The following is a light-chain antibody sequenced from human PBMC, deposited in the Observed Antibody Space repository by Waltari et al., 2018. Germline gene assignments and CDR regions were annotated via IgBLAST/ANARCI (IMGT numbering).Light chain of an antibody. V-gene: IGLV1-44*01. Sequence: QSGLTQPPSASGTPGQRVTISRSGSSPNIGSNPVNWVQQLPGTAPKLLIYSNNQRPAGVPDRFSGSKSGTSASLAISGLQSEDEADYYCAVWDDSLNGPVFGGGTKLTVL. CDR3: AVWDDSLNGPV. CDR2: SNN. J-gene: IGLJ2*01. CDR1: SPNIGSNP.